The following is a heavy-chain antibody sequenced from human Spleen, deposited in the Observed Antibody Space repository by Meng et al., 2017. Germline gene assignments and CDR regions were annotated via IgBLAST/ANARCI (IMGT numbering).Heavy chain of an antibody. J-gene: IGHJ3*01. V-gene: IGHV1-2*02. D-gene: IGHD3-10*01. CDR3: ATEDVTMVRGLIVNDAFAL. CDR1: GYSFTDYY. CDR2: INPNSGGT. Sequence: ASVKVSCKASGYSFTDYYIHWVRQAPGQRLEWMGWINPNSGGTNSAQKFQGRVTMTRYTSITTAYMELNRLRSDDTAVYYCATEDVTMVRGLIVNDAFALWGQGNMV.